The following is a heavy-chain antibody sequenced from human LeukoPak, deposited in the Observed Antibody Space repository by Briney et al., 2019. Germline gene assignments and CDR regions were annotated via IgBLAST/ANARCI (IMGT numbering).Heavy chain of an antibody. CDR3: ARDPRLYGMDV. CDR2: ISAYNGNT. CDR1: GYTFTGYY. J-gene: IGHJ6*02. Sequence: ASVKVSCKASGYTFTGYYIHWVRQAPGQGLEWMGWISAYNGNTNYAQKLQGRVTMTTDTSTSTAYMELRSLRSDDTAVYYCARDPRLYGMDVWGQGTTVTVSS. D-gene: IGHD5-12*01. V-gene: IGHV1-18*04.